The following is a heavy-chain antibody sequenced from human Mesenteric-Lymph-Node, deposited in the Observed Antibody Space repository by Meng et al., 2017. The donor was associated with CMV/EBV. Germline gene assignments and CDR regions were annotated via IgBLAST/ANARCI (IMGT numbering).Heavy chain of an antibody. J-gene: IGHJ6*01. CDR2: ISYDGSNK. CDR1: GFTFSSYA. D-gene: IGHD2-2*01. V-gene: IGHV3-30*04. Sequence: GGSLRLSCAASGFTFSSYAMHWVRQAPGKGLEWVAVISYDGSNKYYADSVKGRFTISRDNSKNTLYLQMNSLRAEDTAVYYCASWPAAIYYYYGMDVWGKGPRSPSPQ. CDR3: ASWPAAIYYYYGMDV.